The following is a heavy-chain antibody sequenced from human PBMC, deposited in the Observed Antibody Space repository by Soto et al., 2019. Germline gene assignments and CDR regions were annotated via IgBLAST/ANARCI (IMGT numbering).Heavy chain of an antibody. CDR1: GGSISSGGYY. V-gene: IGHV4-31*03. CDR3: ARGYIVVVPAAPLPPAYFDY. Sequence: SETLSLTCTVSGGSISSGGYYWSWIRQHPGKGLEWIGYIYYSGSTYYNPSLKSRVTISVDTSKNQFSLKLSSVTAADTAVYYFARGYIVVVPAAPLPPAYFDYWGQGTLVTVSS. CDR2: IYYSGST. J-gene: IGHJ4*02. D-gene: IGHD2-2*01.